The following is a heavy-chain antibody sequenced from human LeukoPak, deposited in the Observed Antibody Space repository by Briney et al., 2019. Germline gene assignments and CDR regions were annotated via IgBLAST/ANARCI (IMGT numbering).Heavy chain of an antibody. CDR1: GFTFSSYW. D-gene: IGHD3-3*01. V-gene: IGHV3-74*01. Sequence: GGSLRLSCATSGFTFSSYWMHWVRQAPGKGLVWVSRVNPDGSSTNYADSVKGRFTVSRDNAKSTLYLQMSSLRADDTAVYYCARGSGYYAWGQGTLVTVSS. CDR2: VNPDGSST. CDR3: ARGSGYYA. J-gene: IGHJ4*02.